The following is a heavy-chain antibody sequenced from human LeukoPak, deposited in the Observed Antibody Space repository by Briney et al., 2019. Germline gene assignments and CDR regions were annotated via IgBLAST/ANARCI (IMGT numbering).Heavy chain of an antibody. CDR1: GGSISSYY. Sequence: ASETLSLTCTVSGGSISSYYWSRIRQPPGKGLEWIGYIYYSGSTNYNPSLKSRVTISVDTSKNQFSLKLSSVTAADTAVYYCARVSSGGSYYYYYYMDVWGKGTTVTVSS. CDR3: ARVSSGGSYYYYYYMDV. D-gene: IGHD3-10*01. CDR2: IYYSGST. V-gene: IGHV4-59*01. J-gene: IGHJ6*03.